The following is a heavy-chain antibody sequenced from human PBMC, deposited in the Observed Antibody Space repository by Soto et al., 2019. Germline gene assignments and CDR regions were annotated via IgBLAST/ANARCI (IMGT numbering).Heavy chain of an antibody. CDR2: IYPGDSDT. D-gene: IGHD2-2*01. CDR1: GYSFSSYW. Sequence: PGESLKISCKGSGYSFSSYWIGWVRQMPGKGLEWMGIIYPGDSDTRYSPSFQGQVTISADKSISTAYLQWSSLKASDTAMYYCVRLGYCSSTSCYSNRGHYYYYYMDVWGKGTTVTVSS. J-gene: IGHJ6*03. V-gene: IGHV5-51*01. CDR3: VRLGYCSSTSCYSNRGHYYYYYMDV.